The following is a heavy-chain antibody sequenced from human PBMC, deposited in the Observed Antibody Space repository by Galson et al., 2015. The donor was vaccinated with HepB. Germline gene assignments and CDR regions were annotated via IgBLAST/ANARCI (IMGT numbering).Heavy chain of an antibody. V-gene: IGHV1-69*04. CDR3: ARDSCGGDCYSDY. CDR2: IIPVLGIA. J-gene: IGHJ4*02. Sequence: SVKVSCKASGGTFSSYAISWVRQAPGQGLEWMGRIIPVLGIANYAQKFQGRVTITADKSTSTAYMELSSLRSEDTAVYYCARDSCGGDCYSDYWGQGTLVTVSS. CDR1: GGTFSSYA. D-gene: IGHD2-21*02.